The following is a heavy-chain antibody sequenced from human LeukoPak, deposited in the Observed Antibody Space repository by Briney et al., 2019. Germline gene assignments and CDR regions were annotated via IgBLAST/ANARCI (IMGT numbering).Heavy chain of an antibody. V-gene: IGHV3-66*01. CDR2: IYSGGST. CDR3: ARYSGTFSNSYFDC. CDR1: GLTVSSNY. Sequence: GGSLRLSCAASGLTVSSNYMNWVRQAPGKGLEWVSVIYSGGSTYYADSVKGRFTISRDNSKNTLYLQMNSLRAEDTAVYYCARYSGTFSNSYFDCWGQGTLVTVSS. D-gene: IGHD1-26*01. J-gene: IGHJ4*02.